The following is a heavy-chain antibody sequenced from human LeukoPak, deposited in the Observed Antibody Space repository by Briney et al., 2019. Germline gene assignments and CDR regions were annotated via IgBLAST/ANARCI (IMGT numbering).Heavy chain of an antibody. CDR3: ARDSDHDSKSP. Sequence: ASVKVSCKASGYTFMAYYMHWVRQAPGQGLEWMGWINPNTGGTNYAQKFQGRVTMTRDTSISTAYMELSRLRSDDTAVYYCARDSDHDSKSPWGQGTLVAVSS. CDR2: INPNTGGT. J-gene: IGHJ5*02. D-gene: IGHD4-11*01. CDR1: GYTFMAYY. V-gene: IGHV1-2*02.